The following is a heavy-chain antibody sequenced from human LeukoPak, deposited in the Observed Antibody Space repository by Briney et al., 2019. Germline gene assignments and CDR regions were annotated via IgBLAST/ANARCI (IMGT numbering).Heavy chain of an antibody. CDR1: GGTFSSYA. V-gene: IGHV1-69*13. J-gene: IGHJ4*02. CDR3: VRDRTDNIVVVPAAY. CDR2: IIPIFGTA. D-gene: IGHD2-2*01. Sequence: ASVKVSCKASGGTFSSYAISWVRQAPGQGLEWMGGIIPIFGTANYAQKFQGRVTITADESTSTAYMELSSLRSEDTAVYYCVRDRTDNIVVVPAAYWGQGTLVTVSS.